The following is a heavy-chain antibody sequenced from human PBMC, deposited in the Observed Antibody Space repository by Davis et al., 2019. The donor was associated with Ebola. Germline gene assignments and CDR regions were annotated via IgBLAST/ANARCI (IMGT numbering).Heavy chain of an antibody. V-gene: IGHV3-48*01. D-gene: IGHD4-23*01. CDR1: GFTFSDYN. CDR3: ARDITVGAFSLDH. CDR2: ISCCTGAK. Sequence: GGSLRLSCAASGFTFSDYNMNWVRQATGKGLEWVSFISCCTGAKYYADSVKGRFTISRDNGKNSLFLQMNSLRAEDTAVYYCARDITVGAFSLDHWGQGTLVTVSS. J-gene: IGHJ4*02.